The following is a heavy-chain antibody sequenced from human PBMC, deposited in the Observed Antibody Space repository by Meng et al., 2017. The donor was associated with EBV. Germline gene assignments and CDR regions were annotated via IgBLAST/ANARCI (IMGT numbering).Heavy chain of an antibody. CDR3: ASESGRGFTPDY. Sequence: QVQLVQSGAYVKKPGASVTVSCKTSGAPVRSDAISWVRQAPGQGLEWMGGLIPMSDAPHYAQKFQGRVTITADESTSTHYMDLSGLRSEDTAVYYCASESGRGFTPDYWGQGTLVTVSS. CDR1: GAPVRSDA. D-gene: IGHD3-10*01. J-gene: IGHJ4*02. V-gene: IGHV1-69*01. CDR2: LIPMSDAP.